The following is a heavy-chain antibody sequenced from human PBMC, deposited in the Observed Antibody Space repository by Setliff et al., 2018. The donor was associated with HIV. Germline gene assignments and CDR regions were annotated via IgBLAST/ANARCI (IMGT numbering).Heavy chain of an antibody. CDR3: ARGLGRGSGTYYNPPGY. CDR1: GGSISSYY. CDR2: IFYSGST. V-gene: IGHV4-59*12. J-gene: IGHJ4*02. D-gene: IGHD3-10*01. Sequence: SETLSLTCTVSGGSISSYYWSWIRQPPGKGLEWIGYIFYSGSTNYNPSLKSRVTISVDTSKSQFSLNLTSVTAADTAVYFCARGLGRGSGTYYNPPGYWGPGTLVTVSS.